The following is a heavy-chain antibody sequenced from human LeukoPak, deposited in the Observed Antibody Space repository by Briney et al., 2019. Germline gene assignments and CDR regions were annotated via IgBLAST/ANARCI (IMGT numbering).Heavy chain of an antibody. Sequence: PGGSLRLSCPGSGFTFSNYVMSWVRQAPGKRLEWVSGISDSGDDTDYADSVKGRFTISRDNSKNTLFLLMNILRVEDTAVYYCVKVGGGGGWYWSPWGHGTLVTVSS. CDR3: VKVGGGGGWYWSP. CDR1: GFTFSNYV. CDR2: ISDSGDDT. V-gene: IGHV3-23*01. D-gene: IGHD6-19*01. J-gene: IGHJ5*02.